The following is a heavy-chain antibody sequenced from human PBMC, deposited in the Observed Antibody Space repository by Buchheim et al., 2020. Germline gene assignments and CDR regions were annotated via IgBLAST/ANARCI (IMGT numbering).Heavy chain of an antibody. D-gene: IGHD1-1*01. V-gene: IGHV4-34*01. CDR3: ARLERYYYYGMDV. J-gene: IGHJ6*02. Sequence: QVQLQQWGAGLLKPSETLSLTCAVSDGSFSGYYWSWIRQPPGKGLEWIGEINHSGSTNYNPSLKSRVTISVDTSKNQFPLKLSSVTAADTAVYYCARLERYYYYGMDVWGQGTT. CDR1: DGSFSGYY. CDR2: INHSGST.